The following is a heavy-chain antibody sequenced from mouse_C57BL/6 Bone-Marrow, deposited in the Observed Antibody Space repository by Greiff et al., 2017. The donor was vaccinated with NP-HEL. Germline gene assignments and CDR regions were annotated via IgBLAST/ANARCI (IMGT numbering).Heavy chain of an antibody. CDR3: TRGLITTVVAYYFDY. CDR1: GFTFSSYA. D-gene: IGHD1-1*01. V-gene: IGHV5-9-1*02. J-gene: IGHJ2*01. Sequence: EVKLVESGEGLVKPGGSLKLSCAASGFTFSSYAMSWVRQTPEKRLEWVAYISSGGDYIYYADTVKGRFTISRDNARNTLYLQMSSLKSEDTAMYYCTRGLITTVVAYYFDYWGQGTTLTVSS. CDR2: ISSGGDYI.